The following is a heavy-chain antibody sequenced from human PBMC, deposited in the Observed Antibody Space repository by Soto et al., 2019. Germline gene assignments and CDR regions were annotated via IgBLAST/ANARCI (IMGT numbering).Heavy chain of an antibody. CDR1: GFSLSNARMG. J-gene: IGHJ4*02. CDR2: IFSNDEK. CDR3: ARIPTPSTVIFGY. D-gene: IGHD4-17*01. Sequence: SGPAGEPTETLPLTCTVSGFSLSNARMGVSWIRQPPGKALEWLAHIFSNDEKSYSTSLKSRLTISKDTSKSQVVLTMTNMDPVDTATYYCARIPTPSTVIFGYWGQGTLVTVSS. V-gene: IGHV2-26*01.